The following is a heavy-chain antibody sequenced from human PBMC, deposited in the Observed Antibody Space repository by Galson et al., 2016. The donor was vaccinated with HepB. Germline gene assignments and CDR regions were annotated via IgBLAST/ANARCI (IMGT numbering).Heavy chain of an antibody. D-gene: IGHD3-22*01. Sequence: SVKVSCKASGVTFRSYIITWVRQAPGQGLEWMGGIIPIFHNVKSAQNFQGRVIITADASTSTAYMELSSLRPEDTAVYYCAYTYYYDRSGYSPFDNWGQGTLVTVSS. J-gene: IGHJ4*02. V-gene: IGHV1-69*13. CDR2: IIPIFHNV. CDR1: GVTFRSYI. CDR3: AYTYYYDRSGYSPFDN.